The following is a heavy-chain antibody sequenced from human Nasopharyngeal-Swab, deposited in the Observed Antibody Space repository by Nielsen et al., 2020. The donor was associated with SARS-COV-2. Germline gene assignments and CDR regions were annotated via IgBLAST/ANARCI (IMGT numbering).Heavy chain of an antibody. D-gene: IGHD4-17*01. V-gene: IGHV3-53*01. CDR3: ARDQYGDYGDY. J-gene: IGHJ4*02. Sequence: VCLAPGKGLEWVSVIYSGGSTYYADSVKGRFTISRDNSKNTLYLQMNSLRAEDTAVYYCARDQYGDYGDYWGQGTLVTVSS. CDR2: IYSGGST.